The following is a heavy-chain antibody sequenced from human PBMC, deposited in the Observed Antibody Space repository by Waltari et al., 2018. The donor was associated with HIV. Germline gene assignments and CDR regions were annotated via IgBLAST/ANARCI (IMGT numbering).Heavy chain of an antibody. Sequence: VQLVESGGGSIETGGSLRLSCAGSGFSVRNHWMDWVRQGPGKGLVLVARINSDGSTRNYADAVKVRFVISRDNSRNTVYLQLNSVKVEDTAVYFCARASHYIEFSTFDGDYYFDLWGRGTRVAVSS. CDR3: ARASHYIEFSTFDGDYYFDL. V-gene: IGHV3-74*01. CDR1: GFSVRNHW. J-gene: IGHJ4*02. D-gene: IGHD3-9*01. CDR2: INSDGSTR.